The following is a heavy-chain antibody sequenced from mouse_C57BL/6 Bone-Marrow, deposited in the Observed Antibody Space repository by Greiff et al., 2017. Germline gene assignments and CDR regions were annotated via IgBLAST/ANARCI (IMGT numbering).Heavy chain of an antibody. D-gene: IGHD2-1*01. CDR1: GYTFTSYW. Sequence: QVQLQQPGAELVKPGASVKMSCKASGYTFTSYWITWVKQRPGQGLEWIGDIYPGSGSTNYNEKFKSKATLTVDPASSTAYMQLSSLTSEDSAVYYCAAYGNYGYWYFDVWGTGTTVTVSS. CDR3: AAYGNYGYWYFDV. CDR2: IYPGSGST. J-gene: IGHJ1*03. V-gene: IGHV1-55*01.